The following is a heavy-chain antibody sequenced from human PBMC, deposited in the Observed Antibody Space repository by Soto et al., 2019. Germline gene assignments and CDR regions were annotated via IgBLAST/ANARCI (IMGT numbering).Heavy chain of an antibody. CDR3: AGVVVVAYYYGMDV. CDR2: ISYDGSKK. V-gene: IGHV3-30*03. Sequence: GGSLRLSCAASGFTFSTYGMHWVRQAPGKGPQWVALISYDGSKKYYADSVTGRFTISRDNSKNTVFLQMNSLKAEDTAVYYCAGVVVVAYYYGMDVWGQGTTVTVSS. J-gene: IGHJ6*02. CDR1: GFTFSTYG. D-gene: IGHD2-15*01.